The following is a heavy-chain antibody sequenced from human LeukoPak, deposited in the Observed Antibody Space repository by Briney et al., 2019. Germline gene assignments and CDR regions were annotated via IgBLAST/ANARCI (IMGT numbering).Heavy chain of an antibody. J-gene: IGHJ3*02. CDR2: INPSDGDT. Sequence: ASVKVSCKTSGYTFTDYYMQWVRQAPGQGLEWMGWINPSDGDTKSARKFQGRVTMTRDTSISTAYLELSRLTSDDTAIYYCARDCRGADCYSGNAFDIWGQGTMVTVSS. D-gene: IGHD2-15*01. CDR3: ARDCRGADCYSGNAFDI. CDR1: GYTFTDYY. V-gene: IGHV1-2*02.